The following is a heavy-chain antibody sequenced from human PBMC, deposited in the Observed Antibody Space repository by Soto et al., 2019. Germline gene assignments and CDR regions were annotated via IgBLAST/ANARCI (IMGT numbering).Heavy chain of an antibody. Sequence: EVQLLESGGGLVQPGGSLRLSCAASGFTFSSYAMSWVRQAPGKGLEWVSAISGSGGSTYYADSVKGRFTISRDNSKNTLYLQMNSLRAEDTAVYYCAKALIDYGGMGRYYYYGMDVWGQGTTVTVSS. CDR3: AKALIDYGGMGRYYYYGMDV. D-gene: IGHD4-17*01. V-gene: IGHV3-23*01. J-gene: IGHJ6*02. CDR1: GFTFSSYA. CDR2: ISGSGGST.